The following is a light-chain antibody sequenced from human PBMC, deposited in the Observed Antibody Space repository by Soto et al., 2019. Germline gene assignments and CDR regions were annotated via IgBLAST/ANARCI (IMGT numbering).Light chain of an antibody. J-gene: IGKJ1*01. CDR1: QGITNN. V-gene: IGKV1-17*03. CDR2: FAS. CDR3: LQVNSYPWK. Sequence: DIQMTQSPSAMSASVGDRVTITCRASQGITNNLAWFQQRPGKVPRRLIYFASTLQSGVPSRFSGSGSGTEFTLTISGLEPEDFATYYCLQVNSYPWKFGQGTNVEIK.